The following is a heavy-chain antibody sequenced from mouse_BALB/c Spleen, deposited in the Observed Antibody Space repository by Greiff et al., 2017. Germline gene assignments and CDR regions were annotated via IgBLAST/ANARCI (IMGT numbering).Heavy chain of an antibody. CDR1: GYTFTDYN. CDR3: ARRGYYGSSKYFDV. V-gene: IGHV1-18*01. CDR2: INPNNGGT. Sequence: EVKLMESGPELVKPGASVKIPCKASGYTFTDYNMDWVKQSHGKSLEWIGDINPNNGGTIYNQKFKGKATLTVDKSSSTAYMELRSLTSEDTAVYYCARRGYYGSSKYFDVWGAGTTVTVSS. D-gene: IGHD1-1*01. J-gene: IGHJ1*01.